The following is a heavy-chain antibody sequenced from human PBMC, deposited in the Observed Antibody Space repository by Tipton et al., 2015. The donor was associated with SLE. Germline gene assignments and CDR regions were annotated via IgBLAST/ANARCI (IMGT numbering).Heavy chain of an antibody. J-gene: IGHJ2*01. D-gene: IGHD3-22*01. V-gene: IGHV4-34*01. CDR3: ARVRYYYDSSGSHWYFDL. CDR1: GGSFSGYY. CDR2: INHSGST. Sequence: TLSLTCAVYGGSFSGYYWSWIRQPPGKGLEWIGEINHSGSTNYNPSLKSRVTISVDTSKNQFSLKLSSVTAADTAVYYCARVRYYYDSSGSHWYFDLWGRGTLVTVSS.